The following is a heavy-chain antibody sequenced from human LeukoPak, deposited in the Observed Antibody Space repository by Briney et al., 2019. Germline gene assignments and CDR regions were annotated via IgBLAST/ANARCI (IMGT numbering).Heavy chain of an antibody. CDR3: AKDLGYSSGWSFDY. D-gene: IGHD6-19*01. V-gene: IGHV3-23*01. CDR2: ISGSGGST. J-gene: IGHJ4*02. Sequence: GGSLRLSCAASGFTFSSYAMSWVRQAPGKGLEWVSGISGSGGSTYYADSVKGRFTISRDNSKNTLYLQMNSLRAEDTAVYYCAKDLGYSSGWSFDYWGQGTLVTVSS. CDR1: GFTFSSYA.